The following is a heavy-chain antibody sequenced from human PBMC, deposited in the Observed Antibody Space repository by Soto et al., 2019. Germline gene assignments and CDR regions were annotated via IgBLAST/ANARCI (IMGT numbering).Heavy chain of an antibody. D-gene: IGHD2-15*01. CDR2: IKNKANGGTT. CDR1: GFTFSNAW. Sequence: SLRLSCAASGFTFSNAWMNWVRQAPGRGLEWVGRIKNKANGGTTDYAAPVKGRFTISRDDSKNTLYLQMNSLKTEDTAVYYCTSHPQDTSDDWGQGTLVTVSS. J-gene: IGHJ4*02. CDR3: TSHPQDTSDD. V-gene: IGHV3-15*07.